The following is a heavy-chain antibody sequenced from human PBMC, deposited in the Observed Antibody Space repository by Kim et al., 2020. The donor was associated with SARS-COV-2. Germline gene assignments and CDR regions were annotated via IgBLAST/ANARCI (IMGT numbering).Heavy chain of an antibody. CDR3: ARWEVAFFYGLDV. D-gene: IGHD3-3*02. V-gene: IGHV1-69*01. Sequence: NYAKKFLGRVTITADESPSTAYLEVNNLRSDDTSVYYCARWEVAFFYGLDVWGQGTTVAVSS. J-gene: IGHJ6*02.